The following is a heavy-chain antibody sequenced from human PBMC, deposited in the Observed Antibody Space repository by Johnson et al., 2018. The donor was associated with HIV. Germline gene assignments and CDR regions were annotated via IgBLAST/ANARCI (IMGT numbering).Heavy chain of an antibody. CDR3: AGGRGWVTLNAFDM. CDR1: GFVFSSYA. D-gene: IGHD4-23*01. V-gene: IGHV3-30*04. CDR2: ISYDGSNK. Sequence: QMLLVESGGGVVQPGRSLRLSCAASGFVFSSYAMHWVRQAPGKGLEWVALISYDGSNKYYADSVKGRFTISRDNSKNTLYLQMNSLRAEDTAVYYCAGGRGWVTLNAFDMWGQGTLVTVSS. J-gene: IGHJ3*02.